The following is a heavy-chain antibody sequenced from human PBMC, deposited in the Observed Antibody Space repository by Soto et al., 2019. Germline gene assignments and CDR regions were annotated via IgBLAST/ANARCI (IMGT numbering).Heavy chain of an antibody. V-gene: IGHV4-30-4*01. D-gene: IGHD2-2*01. Sequence: SETLSLTCSVSGDYIHVGGYYWTWIRQRPGKGLEWMGYIYYTGKTYYNPSLESRLTMSVDRSKNQFSLRLTSVTAADTAVYFCGRDLTSNANCIDPWGQGTLVTVSS. CDR1: GDYIHVGGYY. J-gene: IGHJ5*02. CDR2: IYYTGKT. CDR3: GRDLTSNANCIDP.